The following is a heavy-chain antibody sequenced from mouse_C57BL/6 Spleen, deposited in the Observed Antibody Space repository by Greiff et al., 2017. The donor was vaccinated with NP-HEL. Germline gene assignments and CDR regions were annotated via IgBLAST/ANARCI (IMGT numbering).Heavy chain of an antibody. CDR3: AKAHLRYYYGSSYSYWYFDV. D-gene: IGHD1-1*01. V-gene: IGHV2-3*01. CDR1: GFSLTSYG. CDR2: IWGDGST. J-gene: IGHJ1*03. Sequence: VKLVESGPGLVAPSQSLSITCTVSGFSLTSYGVSWVRQPPGKGLEWLGVIWGDGSTNYHSALISRLSISKDNSKSQVFLKLNSLQTDDTATYYCAKAHLRYYYGSSYSYWYFDVWGTGTTVTVSS.